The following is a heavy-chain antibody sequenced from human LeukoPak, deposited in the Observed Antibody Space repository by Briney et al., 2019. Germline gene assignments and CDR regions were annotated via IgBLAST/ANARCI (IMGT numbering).Heavy chain of an antibody. Sequence: GGSLRLSCAASGFTVSSNYMSWVRQAPGKGLEWVSVIYSGGSTYYADSVKGRFTISGDNSKNTLHLQMNSLRAEDTAVYYCAKGILRFLEWCFDYWGQGTLVTVSS. CDR1: GFTVSSNY. CDR2: IYSGGST. CDR3: AKGILRFLEWCFDY. D-gene: IGHD3-3*01. V-gene: IGHV3-66*01. J-gene: IGHJ4*02.